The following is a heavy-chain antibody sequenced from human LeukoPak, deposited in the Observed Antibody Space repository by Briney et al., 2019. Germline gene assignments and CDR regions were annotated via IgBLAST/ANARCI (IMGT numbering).Heavy chain of an antibody. CDR1: GFTFSSYA. J-gene: IGHJ2*01. V-gene: IGHV3-23*01. CDR2: ISGSGGST. CDR3: AKDSYDSPQLDWYFDL. D-gene: IGHD3-22*01. Sequence: GGSLRLSCAASGFTFSSYAMSWVRQAPGKGLEWVSAISGSGGSTYYADSVKGRFTISRDNSKNTLYLQMNSLRAEDTAVYYCAKDSYDSPQLDWYFDLWGRGTLVTVSS.